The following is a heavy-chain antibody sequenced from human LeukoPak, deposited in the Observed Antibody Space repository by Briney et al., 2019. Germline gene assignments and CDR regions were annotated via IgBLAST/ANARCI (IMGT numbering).Heavy chain of an antibody. Sequence: ASVKVSCKASGGTFSSYAISWVRQAPGQGLEWMRGIIPIFGTANYAQKFQGRVTITADESTSTAYMELSSLRSEDTAVYYCARDHSNHMDVWGKGTTVTVSS. CDR3: ARDHSNHMDV. D-gene: IGHD6-13*01. V-gene: IGHV1-69*13. CDR2: IIPIFGTA. CDR1: GGTFSSYA. J-gene: IGHJ6*03.